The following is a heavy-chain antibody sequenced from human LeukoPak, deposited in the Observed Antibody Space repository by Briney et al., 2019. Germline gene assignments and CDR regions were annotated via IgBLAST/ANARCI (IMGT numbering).Heavy chain of an antibody. CDR3: ATDIVVVPAAILSDY. Sequence: ASVKVSCKASGYTFTSYGISWVRQAPGQGLEWMGWISAYNGNTNYAQKLQGRVTMTEDTSTDTAYMELSSLRSEDTAVYYCATDIVVVPAAILSDYWGQGTLVTVSS. CDR1: GYTFTSYG. J-gene: IGHJ4*02. CDR2: ISAYNGNT. V-gene: IGHV1-18*01. D-gene: IGHD2-2*01.